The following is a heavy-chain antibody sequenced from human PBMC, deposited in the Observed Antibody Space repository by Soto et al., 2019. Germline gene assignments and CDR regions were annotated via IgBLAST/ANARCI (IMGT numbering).Heavy chain of an antibody. V-gene: IGHV3-53*01. J-gene: IGHJ6*02. Sequence: WGSLRLSCAASGITVITNYISLFGQSAVKWREWVSIIYSGGTTYYADSVKGRFTISRDNSKNTLSLQMNSLRAEDTAVYYCARDQHSAQWPYYYGLDVWGQGTTVTVSS. D-gene: IGHD6-19*01. CDR2: IYSGGTT. CDR3: ARDQHSAQWPYYYGLDV. CDR1: GITVITNY.